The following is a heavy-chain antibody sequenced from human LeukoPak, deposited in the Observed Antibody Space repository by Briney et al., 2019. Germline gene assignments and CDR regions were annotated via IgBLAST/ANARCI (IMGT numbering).Heavy chain of an antibody. J-gene: IGHJ6*04. Sequence: GGSLRLSCAAPGFMFSSYEMSWVRQAPGKGLEWVADIKEDGSEKSYVDSVKGRFTISRDNAKNSLYLQMNSLRAEDTAVYYCAELGITMIGGVWGKGTPVTISS. V-gene: IGHV3-7*01. CDR3: AELGITMIGGV. CDR1: GFMFSSYE. CDR2: IKEDGSEK. D-gene: IGHD3-10*02.